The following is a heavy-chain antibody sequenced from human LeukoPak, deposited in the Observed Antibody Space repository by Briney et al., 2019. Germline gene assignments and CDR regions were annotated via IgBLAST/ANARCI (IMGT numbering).Heavy chain of an antibody. CDR1: GFTVSSNY. J-gene: IGHJ6*02. D-gene: IGHD1-26*01. V-gene: IGHV3-53*04. Sequence: PGGSLRLPCAASGFTVSSNYMSWVRQAPGKGLEWVSVIYTGGSTHYAESVKGRFTISRQNSKNTLYLQMNSLRPEDTAVYYCAISGSSYYYSMDVWGQGTTVTVSS. CDR2: IYTGGST. CDR3: AISGSSYYYSMDV.